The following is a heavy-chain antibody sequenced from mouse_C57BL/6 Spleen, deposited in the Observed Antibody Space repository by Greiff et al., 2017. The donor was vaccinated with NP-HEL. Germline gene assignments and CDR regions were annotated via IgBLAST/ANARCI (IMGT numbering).Heavy chain of an antibody. Sequence: QVQLQQPGAELVKPGASVKLSCKASGYTFTSYWMHWVKQRPGRGLEWIGRIDPNSGGTKYNEKFKSKATLTVDKPSSTAYMQLSSLTSEDSAVYYCARSPGKDYYGSSYYAWFAYWGQGTLVTVSA. CDR3: ARSPGKDYYGSSYYAWFAY. CDR2: IDPNSGGT. D-gene: IGHD1-1*01. J-gene: IGHJ3*01. CDR1: GYTFTSYW. V-gene: IGHV1-72*01.